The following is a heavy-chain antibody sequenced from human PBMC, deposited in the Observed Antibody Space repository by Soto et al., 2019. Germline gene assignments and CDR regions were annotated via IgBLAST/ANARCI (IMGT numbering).Heavy chain of an antibody. V-gene: IGHV3-33*01. CDR2: TWYDGSNK. CDR3: AGVGYDSSGYPVDY. D-gene: IGHD3-22*01. CDR1: GFTFSSYG. Sequence: GGSLRLSCAASGFTFSSYGMHWVRQAPGKGLEWVAVTWYDGSNKHYADSVKGRFTISRDNSKNTLYLQMNCLRAEDTAVYYCAGVGYDSSGYPVDYWGQGTLVTVSS. J-gene: IGHJ4*02.